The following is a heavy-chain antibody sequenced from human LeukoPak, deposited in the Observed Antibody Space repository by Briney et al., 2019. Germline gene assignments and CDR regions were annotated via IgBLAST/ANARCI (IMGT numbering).Heavy chain of an antibody. J-gene: IGHJ4*02. V-gene: IGHV4-31*03. CDR1: GGSISSGGYY. CDR3: ARGWIQLWDRSDYSDY. D-gene: IGHD5-18*01. CDR2: IYYSGST. Sequence: SQTLSLTCTVSGGSISSGGYYWSWIRQHPGKGLEWIGYIYYSGSTYYNPSLKSRVTISVDTSKNQFSLKLSSVTAADTAVYYCARGWIQLWDRSDYSDYWGQGTLVTVSS.